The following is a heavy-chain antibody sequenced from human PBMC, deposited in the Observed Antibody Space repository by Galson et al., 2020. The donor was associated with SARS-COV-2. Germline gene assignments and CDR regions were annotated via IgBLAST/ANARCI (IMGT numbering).Heavy chain of an antibody. Sequence: ASVQASCKVSGYNLTELSMHWVRQAPGKGLEWMGGFDPEDGETIYAQKFQGRVTMTEDTSTDTAYMELSSLRSEDMAVYYCATGYSSSWYLFWGQGTLVTVSS. CDR1: GYNLTELS. J-gene: IGHJ4*02. CDR3: ATGYSSSWYLF. D-gene: IGHD6-13*01. CDR2: FDPEDGET. V-gene: IGHV1-24*01.